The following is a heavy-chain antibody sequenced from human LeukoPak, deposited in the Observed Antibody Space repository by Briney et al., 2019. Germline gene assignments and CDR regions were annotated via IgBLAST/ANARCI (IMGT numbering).Heavy chain of an antibody. CDR1: GFSLSTSGVG. Sequence: SGPTLVYPTQTLTLTCTFSGFSLSTSGVGVGWIRQPPGKALEWLALIYWDDDKRYSPSLKSRLTITKDTSKNQVVLTMTNMDPVDTATYYCAHRPRDSDYNFNWFDPWGQGTLVTVSS. CDR3: AHRPRDSDYNFNWFDP. CDR2: IYWDDDK. J-gene: IGHJ5*02. D-gene: IGHD5-24*01. V-gene: IGHV2-5*02.